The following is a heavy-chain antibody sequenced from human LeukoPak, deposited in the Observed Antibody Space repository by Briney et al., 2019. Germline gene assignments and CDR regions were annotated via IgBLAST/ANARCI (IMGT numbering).Heavy chain of an antibody. D-gene: IGHD2-2*01. CDR2: ISGSGGST. Sequence: PGGSLRLSXAASGFTFSSYAMSWVRQAPGKGLEWVSAISGSGGSTYYADSVKGRFTISRDNSKNTLYLQMNSLRAEDTAVYYCAKEFVVVPAATLFDYWGQGTLVTVSS. CDR3: AKEFVVVPAATLFDY. J-gene: IGHJ4*02. V-gene: IGHV3-23*01. CDR1: GFTFSSYA.